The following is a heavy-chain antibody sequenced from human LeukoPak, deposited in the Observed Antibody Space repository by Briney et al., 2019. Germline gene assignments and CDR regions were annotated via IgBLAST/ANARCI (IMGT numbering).Heavy chain of an antibody. V-gene: IGHV3-33*01. CDR3: ARDSLPRDFWSDSFDP. CDR1: GFIFSSYG. D-gene: IGHD3-3*01. Sequence: QPGGSLRLSCAASGFIFSSYGMHWVRQAPGKGLEWVAVIWYDGSNKYYADSVKGRFTISRDNSKNTLYLQMNSLRAEDTAVYYCARDSLPRDFWSDSFDPWGQGTLVTVSS. CDR2: IWYDGSNK. J-gene: IGHJ5*02.